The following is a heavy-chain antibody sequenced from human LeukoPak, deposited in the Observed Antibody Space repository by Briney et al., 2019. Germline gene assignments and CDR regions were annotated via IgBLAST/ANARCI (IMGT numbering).Heavy chain of an antibody. CDR2: MNPNSGNT. Sequence: GASVKVSCKAPGYTFTSYDINWVRQATGHGLEWMGWMNPNSGNTGYAQKFQGRVTMTRDTSVSTAYMELSRLRSDDTAVYYCARGIAAAVDPWGQGTLVTVSS. CDR1: GYTFTSYD. V-gene: IGHV1-8*02. J-gene: IGHJ5*02. CDR3: ARGIAAAVDP. D-gene: IGHD6-13*01.